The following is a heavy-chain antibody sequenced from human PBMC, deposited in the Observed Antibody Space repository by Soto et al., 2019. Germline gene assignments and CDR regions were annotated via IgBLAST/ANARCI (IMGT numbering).Heavy chain of an antibody. D-gene: IGHD4-17*01. CDR2: ISAYNGNT. V-gene: IGHV1-18*01. J-gene: IGHJ6*02. CDR3: ARGELTVTTNYYYGMDV. CDR1: GYTFTSYG. Sequence: QVQLVQSGAEGKKPGASVKVSCKASGYTFTSYGISWVRQAPGQGLEWMGWISAYNGNTNYAQKLQGRVTMTTDTSTSTAYMELRSLRSDDTAVYYCARGELTVTTNYYYGMDVWGQGTTVTVSS.